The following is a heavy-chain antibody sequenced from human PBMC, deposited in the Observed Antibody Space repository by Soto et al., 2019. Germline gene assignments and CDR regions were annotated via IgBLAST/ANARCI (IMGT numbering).Heavy chain of an antibody. J-gene: IGHJ5*02. D-gene: IGHD1-20*01. V-gene: IGHV4-39*01. Sequence: SETLRVSSTVSWASSGFHIYYLTWIRQPPGKGLEWIGSSYYSGTTYFNPSLKSRATISVDTSKNQFSLRLTSVTAADTAIYYCTRGYNWNDNSFDPWGPGAPVNVS. CDR3: TRGYNWNDNSFDP. CDR1: WASSGFHIYY. CDR2: SYYSGTT.